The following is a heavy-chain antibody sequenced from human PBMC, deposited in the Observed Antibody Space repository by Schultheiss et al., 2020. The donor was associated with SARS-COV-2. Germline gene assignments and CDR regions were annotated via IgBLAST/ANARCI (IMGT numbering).Heavy chain of an antibody. CDR1: GFTFSSNY. CDR2: ISSGSSYI. J-gene: IGHJ6*03. V-gene: IGHV3-21*01. Sequence: GGSLRLSCAASGFTFSSNYMSWVRQAPGKGLEWVSSISSGSSYIYYADSVKGRFTISRDNAKNSLYLQMNSLRAEDTAVYYCARDLPCSSTSCYSRSYYMDVWGKGTTVTVSS. CDR3: ARDLPCSSTSCYSRSYYMDV. D-gene: IGHD2-2*01.